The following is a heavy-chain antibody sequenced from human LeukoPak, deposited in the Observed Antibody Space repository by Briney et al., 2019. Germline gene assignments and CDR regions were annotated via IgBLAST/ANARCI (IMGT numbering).Heavy chain of an antibody. Sequence: SVKVSCKASGGTFSSYAISWVRQAPGQGLEWMGRIIPILGIANYAQKFQGRVTITADKSTSTAYMELSSLRSEDTAVYYCASSRYYDSSGEEFPFDYWGQGTLVTVSS. CDR1: GGTFSSYA. D-gene: IGHD3-22*01. J-gene: IGHJ4*02. CDR2: IIPILGIA. CDR3: ASSRYYDSSGEEFPFDY. V-gene: IGHV1-69*04.